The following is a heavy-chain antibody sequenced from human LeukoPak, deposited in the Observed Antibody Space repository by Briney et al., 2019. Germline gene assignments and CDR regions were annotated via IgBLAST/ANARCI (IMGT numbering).Heavy chain of an antibody. V-gene: IGHV3-48*03. J-gene: IGHJ4*02. CDR1: GFTFSSYE. Sequence: GGSLRLSCAASGFTFSSYEMNWVRQAPGKGLEWVSHISTSGSSKYYTDSVKGRFTISRDNAKNSLYLQMNSLRAEDTAVYYCARVAYYGSGSYHFDYWGQGTLVTVSS. D-gene: IGHD3-10*01. CDR2: ISTSGSSK. CDR3: ARVAYYGSGSYHFDY.